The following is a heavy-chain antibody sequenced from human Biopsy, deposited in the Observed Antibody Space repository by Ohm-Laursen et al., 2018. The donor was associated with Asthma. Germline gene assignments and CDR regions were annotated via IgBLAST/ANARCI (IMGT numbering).Heavy chain of an antibody. CDR2: INGDGSST. V-gene: IGHV3-74*01. Sequence: SLRLSCAASGFTFSHYCMHWVRQAPGKGLVWVSRINGDGSSTSYADSVKGRFTISGDNAKKKLSLQMNSLRAEDTAVYYCARGYDSSSWGQGTPVTVSS. J-gene: IGHJ5*02. D-gene: IGHD6-6*01. CDR3: ARGYDSSS. CDR1: GFTFSHYC.